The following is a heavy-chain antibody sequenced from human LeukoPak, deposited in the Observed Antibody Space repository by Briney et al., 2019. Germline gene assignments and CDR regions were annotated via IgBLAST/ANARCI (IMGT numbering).Heavy chain of an antibody. V-gene: IGHV3-30*18. J-gene: IGHJ4*02. Sequence: GGSLRLSCAASGFTFSSYGMHWVRQAPGKGLEWVAVISYDGSNKYYADSVKGRFTISRDNSKNTLYLQMNSLRAEDTAVYYCAEAPGWLQPYYFDYWGQGTLVTVSS. CDR3: AEAPGWLQPYYFDY. CDR2: ISYDGSNK. D-gene: IGHD5-24*01. CDR1: GFTFSSYG.